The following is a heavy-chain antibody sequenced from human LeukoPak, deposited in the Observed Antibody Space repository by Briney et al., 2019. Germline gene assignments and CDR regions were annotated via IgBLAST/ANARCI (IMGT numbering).Heavy chain of an antibody. J-gene: IGHJ4*02. CDR3: AKRSIAVAKKWLVCEGNFDY. CDR1: GFTFSNYP. V-gene: IGHV3-23*01. D-gene: IGHD6-19*01. Sequence: PGGSLRLSCVVSGFTFSNYPMSWVRQAPGKGLEWVSVLSGRGDNTYYADSVKGRFTISRDNSKNTLYLQMNRLRAENTAVYYCAKRSIAVAKKWLVCEGNFDYWGQGTLVTVSS. CDR2: LSGRGDNT.